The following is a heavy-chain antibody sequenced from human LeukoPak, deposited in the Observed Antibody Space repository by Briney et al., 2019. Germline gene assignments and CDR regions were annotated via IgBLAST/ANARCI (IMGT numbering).Heavy chain of an antibody. CDR3: ARERTGYYIVY. V-gene: IGHV3-30*04. CDR1: GFTFSNYA. Sequence: GGSLRLSCAASGFTFSNYAMHRVRQAPGKGLEWVALISYDGSGKYYSDSVKGRFTISRDSSENTLYLQMNSLRAEDTAIYYCARERTGYYIVYWGQGTLVTASS. CDR2: ISYDGSGK. J-gene: IGHJ4*02. D-gene: IGHD3-3*01.